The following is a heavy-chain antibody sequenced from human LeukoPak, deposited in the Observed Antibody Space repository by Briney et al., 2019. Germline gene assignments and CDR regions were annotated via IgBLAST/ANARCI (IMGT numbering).Heavy chain of an antibody. V-gene: IGHV3-53*01. CDR3: ASNLGARNAFDI. Sequence: GGSLRLSCAASGFSVSNNYMSWVRRPPGKGLEWVSVIYGGGSTYYADSVKGRFTISRDNSKNTLYLQVNSLRAEDTAVYYCASNLGARNAFDIWGQGTMVTVSS. CDR1: GFSVSNNY. D-gene: IGHD1-1*01. J-gene: IGHJ3*02. CDR2: IYGGGST.